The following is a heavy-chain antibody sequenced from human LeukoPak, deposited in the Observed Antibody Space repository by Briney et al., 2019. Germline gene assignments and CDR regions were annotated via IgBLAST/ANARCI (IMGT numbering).Heavy chain of an antibody. J-gene: IGHJ4*02. D-gene: IGHD3-10*01. V-gene: IGHV4-39*01. CDR3: ASQIWFGELLSPFDY. CDR2: IYYSGST. CDR1: GGSISSSSYY. Sequence: SETLSLTCTVSGGSISSSSYYWGWIRQPPGKGLEWIGSIYYSGSTYYNPSLKSRVTISVDTSKNQFSLKLSSVTAADTAVYYCASQIWFGELLSPFDYWGQGTLVTVSS.